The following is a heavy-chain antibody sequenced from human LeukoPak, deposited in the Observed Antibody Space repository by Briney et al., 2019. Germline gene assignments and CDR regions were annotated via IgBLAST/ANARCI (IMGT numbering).Heavy chain of an antibody. CDR2: ISSSGSTI. V-gene: IGHV3-11*01. J-gene: IGHJ4*02. D-gene: IGHD2-15*01. CDR1: GFTFSDYY. CDR3: AKAPVTTCSGAYCYPFDY. Sequence: GGSLRLSCAASGFTFSDYYMSWIRQAPGKGLEWVSYISSSGSTIYYADSVKGRFTISRDNAKNSLYLQMNSLRAEDAAVYYCAKAPVTTCSGAYCYPFDYWGQGTLVTVSS.